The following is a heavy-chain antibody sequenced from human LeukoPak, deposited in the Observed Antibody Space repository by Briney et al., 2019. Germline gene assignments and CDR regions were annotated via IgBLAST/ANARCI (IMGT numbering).Heavy chain of an antibody. Sequence: ASVKVSCKASGYTFTGYYMHWVRQAPGQGLEWMGWINPNSGGTNYAQKFQGRVTMTRDTSISTAYMELSRLRSDDTAVYYCARVYANIAVAGTYLLFDYWGQGTLVTVSS. CDR3: ARVYANIAVAGTYLLFDY. CDR2: INPNSGGT. J-gene: IGHJ4*02. D-gene: IGHD6-19*01. V-gene: IGHV1-2*02. CDR1: GYTFTGYY.